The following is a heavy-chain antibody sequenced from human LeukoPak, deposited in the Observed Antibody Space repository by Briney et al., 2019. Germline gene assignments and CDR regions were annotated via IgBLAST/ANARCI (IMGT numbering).Heavy chain of an antibody. J-gene: IGHJ4*02. CDR2: IYPGDSDT. Sequence: PGESLKISCKGSGYIFTSYWIGWVRQMPGKGLEWIGIIYPGDSDTRYSPSFQGQVTISDDQSISTAYLQWSSLKASDTALYYCARLAVAPSMWGFDYWGQGPLVTVSS. D-gene: IGHD6-19*01. CDR3: ARLAVAPSMWGFDY. CDR1: GYIFTSYW. V-gene: IGHV5-51*01.